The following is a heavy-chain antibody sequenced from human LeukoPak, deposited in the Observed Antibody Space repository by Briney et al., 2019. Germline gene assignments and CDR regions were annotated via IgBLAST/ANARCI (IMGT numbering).Heavy chain of an antibody. CDR3: ARVRFDFWGGYPSGYYMDV. CDR1: GYTFTSYA. D-gene: IGHD3-3*01. Sequence: ASVKVSCKASGYTFTSYAMNWVLQAPGQGLEWMGWINTNTGNPTYAQGFTGRFVFSLDTSVSTAYLQISSLKAEDTAVYYCARVRFDFWGGYPSGYYMDVWGKGTTVTVSS. J-gene: IGHJ6*03. V-gene: IGHV7-4-1*02. CDR2: INTNTGNP.